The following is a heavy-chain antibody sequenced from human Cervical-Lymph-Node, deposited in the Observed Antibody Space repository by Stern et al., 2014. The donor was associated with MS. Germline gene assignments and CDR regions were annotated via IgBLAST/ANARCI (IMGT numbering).Heavy chain of an antibody. D-gene: IGHD1-1*01. CDR1: GDTFTDYA. V-gene: IGHV1-69*06. CDR2: ITHIFNSA. CDR3: AREVGSLAMDV. Sequence: QVQLVQSGAEVKKPGSSVKVSCKASGDTFTDYAISWVRQAPGQGPEWMGGITHIFNSADYAQKFQGRLTITADKSRSTAYMELSSLTSEDTAVYYCAREVGSLAMDVWGQGTTVIVSS. J-gene: IGHJ6*01.